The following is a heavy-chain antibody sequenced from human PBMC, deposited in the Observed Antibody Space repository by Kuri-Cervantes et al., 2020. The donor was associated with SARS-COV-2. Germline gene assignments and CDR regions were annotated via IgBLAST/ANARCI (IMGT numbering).Heavy chain of an antibody. CDR3: ARDKGTYKKSYYYYYYMGV. Sequence: SETLSLTCTVSGGSISSYYWSWIRQPPGKGLGWIGYIYYSGSTNYNPSLKSRVTISVDTSKNQFSLKLSSVTAADTAVYYCARDKGTYKKSYYYYYYMGVWGKGTTVTVSS. CDR1: GGSISSYY. J-gene: IGHJ6*03. CDR2: IYYSGST. V-gene: IGHV4-59*01. D-gene: IGHD1-14*01.